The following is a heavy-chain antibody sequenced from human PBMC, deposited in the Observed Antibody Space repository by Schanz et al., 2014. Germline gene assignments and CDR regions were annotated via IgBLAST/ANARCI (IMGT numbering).Heavy chain of an antibody. CDR1: GFTFSSYG. CDR2: ISGSGRDT. J-gene: IGHJ4*02. V-gene: IGHV3-23*04. CDR3: AKERIAAAWTFDY. D-gene: IGHD6-13*01. Sequence: VQLVESGGGVVQPGRSLRLSCAASGFTFSSYGMHWVRQAPGKGPEWFSAISGSGRDTYYAASVKGRFTISRDNSKNTLSLQMNSLRAEDTAVYYCAKERIAAAWTFDYWGQGTLVTVSS.